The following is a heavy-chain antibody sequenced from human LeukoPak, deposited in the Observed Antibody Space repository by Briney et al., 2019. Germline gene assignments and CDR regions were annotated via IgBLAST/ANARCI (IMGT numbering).Heavy chain of an antibody. V-gene: IGHV3-23*01. CDR1: GFTFRSYA. D-gene: IGHD4-17*01. CDR3: AKDGASRGDYHWFDS. Sequence: GGSLRLSCEASGFTFRSYAMTWVRQAPGKGLEGVSTIDDSGGSTYHADSVKGRFTISRDNSRDALHLQMNSLRVEDTAVYYCAKDGASRGDYHWFDSWGQGTLVTVSS. J-gene: IGHJ5*01. CDR2: IDDSGGST.